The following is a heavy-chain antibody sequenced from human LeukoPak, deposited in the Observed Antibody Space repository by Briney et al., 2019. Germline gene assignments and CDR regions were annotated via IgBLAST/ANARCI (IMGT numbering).Heavy chain of an antibody. D-gene: IGHD3-9*01. CDR3: ARDREPYYDILTGYYRKDYYYYGMDV. J-gene: IGHJ6*02. CDR2: ISAYNGNT. Sequence: GASVKVSCKASGYTFTSYGISWVRQAPGQGLEWMGWISAYNGNTSYAQKLQGRVTMTTDTSTSTAYMELRSLRSDDTAVYYCARDREPYYDILTGYYRKDYYYYGMDVWGQGTTVTVSS. CDR1: GYTFTSYG. V-gene: IGHV1-18*01.